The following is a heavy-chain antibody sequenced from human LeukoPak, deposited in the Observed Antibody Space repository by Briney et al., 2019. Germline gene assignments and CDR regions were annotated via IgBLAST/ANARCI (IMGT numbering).Heavy chain of an antibody. V-gene: IGHV3-74*01. Sequence: GGSLRLSCAASGFTLSSYWMHWVRQAPGKGLVWVSRINSDGSSTSYADSVKGRFTISRDNAKNTLYLQMNSLRAEDTAVYYCAGGSQRGAAANYYGMDVWGQGTTVTVSS. CDR2: INSDGSST. CDR1: GFTLSSYW. J-gene: IGHJ6*02. CDR3: AGGSQRGAAANYYGMDV. D-gene: IGHD2-2*01.